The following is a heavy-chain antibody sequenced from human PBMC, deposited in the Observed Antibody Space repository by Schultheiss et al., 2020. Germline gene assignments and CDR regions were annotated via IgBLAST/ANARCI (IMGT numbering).Heavy chain of an antibody. V-gene: IGHV3-13*01. D-gene: IGHD1-26*01. CDR2: IGTAGDT. J-gene: IGHJ4*02. CDR1: GITFSHHG. Sequence: GGSLRLSCEASGITFSHHGMHWVRQAPGKGLEWVSAIGTAGDTYYPGSVKGRFTISRDNSKNTLYLQMNSLRAEDTAVYYCARDLGATPIWGQGTLVTVSS. CDR3: ARDLGATPI.